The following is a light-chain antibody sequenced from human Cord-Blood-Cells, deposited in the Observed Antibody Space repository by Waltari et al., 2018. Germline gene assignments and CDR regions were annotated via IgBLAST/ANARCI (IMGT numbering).Light chain of an antibody. V-gene: IGLV2-23*01. Sequence: QSALTQPASVSGSPGHSITISCTGTSSYVGRYNLVSWYQQHPGKAPKLMIYEGSKRPSGVSNRFSGSKSGNTASLTISGLQAEDEADYYCCSYAGSSTVVFGGGTKLTVL. CDR1: SSYVGRYNL. CDR3: CSYAGSSTVV. CDR2: EGS. J-gene: IGLJ2*01.